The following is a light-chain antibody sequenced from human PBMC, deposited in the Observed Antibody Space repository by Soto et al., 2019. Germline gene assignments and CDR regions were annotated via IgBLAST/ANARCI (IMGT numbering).Light chain of an antibody. CDR2: GAS. Sequence: ESVLTQYPGTLSLSPGERATLSCRASQSVSNNYLAWYQQKPGQAPRLLIYGASNRATGIPDRFSGSGSGTDFTLTIGRLEPEDFAVYYCQQYGSSGTFGQGTKVAIK. J-gene: IGKJ1*01. V-gene: IGKV3-20*01. CDR1: QSVSNNY. CDR3: QQYGSSGT.